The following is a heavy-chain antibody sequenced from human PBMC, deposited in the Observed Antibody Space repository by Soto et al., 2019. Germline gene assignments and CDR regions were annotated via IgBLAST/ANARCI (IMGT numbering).Heavy chain of an antibody. CDR2: ISAYNGNT. CDR1: GYTFTSYG. D-gene: IGHD6-19*01. Sequence: ASVKVSCKASGYTFTSYGISWVRQAPGQGLEWMGWISAYNGNTNYARKLQGRVTMTTDTSTSTAYMELRSLRSDDTAVYYCARERQWPSSRWFDPWGQGTLVTVSS. J-gene: IGHJ5*02. CDR3: ARERQWPSSRWFDP. V-gene: IGHV1-18*01.